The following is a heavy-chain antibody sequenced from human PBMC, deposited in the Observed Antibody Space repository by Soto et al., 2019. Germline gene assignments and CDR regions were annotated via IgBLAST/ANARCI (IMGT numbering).Heavy chain of an antibody. CDR1: GGSISSGDYY. CDR3: ARGFRGVYFDF. CDR2: IYYSATT. D-gene: IGHD3-10*01. J-gene: IGHJ4*02. Sequence: SETLSLTCTVSGGSISSGDYYWSWIRQPPGKGLEWIGYIYYSATTYYNPSLKSRLTISIDTSKNQFSLKLSSVTAADTAMYFCARGFRGVYFDFWGQRTPVTVSS. V-gene: IGHV4-30-4*01.